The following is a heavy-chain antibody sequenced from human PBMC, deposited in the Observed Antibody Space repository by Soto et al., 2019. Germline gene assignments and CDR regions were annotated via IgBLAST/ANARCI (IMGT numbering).Heavy chain of an antibody. D-gene: IGHD2-2*01. Sequence: ASVKVSCKASGYTFTGYYMHWVRQAPGQGLEWMGWSNPNSGGTNYAQKFQGRVTMTRDTSISTAYMELSRLRSDDTAVYYCARDVTFWSSTRCYCGVFDPWGQGTLVTVSS. CDR3: ARDVTFWSSTRCYCGVFDP. J-gene: IGHJ5*02. V-gene: IGHV1-2*02. CDR2: SNPNSGGT. CDR1: GYTFTGYY.